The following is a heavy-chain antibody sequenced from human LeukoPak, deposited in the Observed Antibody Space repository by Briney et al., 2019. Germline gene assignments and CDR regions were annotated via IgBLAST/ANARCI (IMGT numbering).Heavy chain of an antibody. D-gene: IGHD6-13*01. V-gene: IGHV3-11*04. J-gene: IGHJ4*02. Sequence: GGSLRLSCAASGVTFRDNYMSWIRQAPGKGLEWVSYISSSGSTIYYADSVKGRFTISRDNAKNSLYLQMNSLRAEDTAVYYCARGIAAAGIGSNGYWGQGTLVTVSS. CDR2: ISSSGSTI. CDR3: ARGIAAAGIGSNGY. CDR1: GVTFRDNY.